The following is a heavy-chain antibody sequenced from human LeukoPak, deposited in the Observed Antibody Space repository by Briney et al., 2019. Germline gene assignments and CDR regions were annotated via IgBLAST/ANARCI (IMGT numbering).Heavy chain of an antibody. CDR1: GFTFSSYW. CDR3: AELGITMIGGV. J-gene: IGHJ6*04. Sequence: GGSLRLSCAASGFTFSSYWMNWVRQAPGKGLEWVANIKQDGSEKYYVDSVKGRFTISRDNAKNSLYLQMNSLRADDTAVYYCAELGITMIGGVWGKGTTVTISS. D-gene: IGHD3-10*02. V-gene: IGHV3-7*01. CDR2: IKQDGSEK.